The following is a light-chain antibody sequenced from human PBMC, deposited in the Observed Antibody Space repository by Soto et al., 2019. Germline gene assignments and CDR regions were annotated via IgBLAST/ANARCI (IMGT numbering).Light chain of an antibody. CDR1: QSIGSW. CDR3: QHYNSYSEA. V-gene: IGKV1-5*01. J-gene: IGKJ1*01. Sequence: DIQMTQSPSTLSPSVGDRVTITGRASQSIGSWLAWYQQKPGQAPKLLIYDASSLDSGVPSRFSGSGSGTEFTLTISSLQPEDSATNYCQHYNSYSEAFGQGTKVDIK. CDR2: DAS.